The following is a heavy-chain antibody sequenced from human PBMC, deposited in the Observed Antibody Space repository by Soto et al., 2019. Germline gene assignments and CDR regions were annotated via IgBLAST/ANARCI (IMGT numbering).Heavy chain of an antibody. J-gene: IGHJ4*02. CDR1: GFTFSTYW. V-gene: IGHV3-74*01. CDR2: ISTDGSST. D-gene: IGHD2-2*01. CDR3: ARATGSNHPFDY. Sequence: EVQLVESGVGLVQPGGSLRLSCAATGFTFSTYWMHWVRQGPGKGLVWVSRISTDGSSTTYADSVKGRFTISRDNDKNTPYLKMNSLRAEHTAVYYCARATGSNHPFDYWGQGYLVSVYS.